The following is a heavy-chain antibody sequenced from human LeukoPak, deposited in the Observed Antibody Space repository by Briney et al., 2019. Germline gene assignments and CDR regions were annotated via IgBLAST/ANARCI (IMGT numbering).Heavy chain of an antibody. J-gene: IGHJ4*02. CDR2: INHSGST. CDR3: ARGDYGSGAYFDS. V-gene: IGHV4-34*01. D-gene: IGHD3-10*01. CDR1: GGSFSGYY. Sequence: SVTLSLTCAVYGGSFSGYYWSWIRQPPGKGLEWIGEINHSGSTIYNPSLKSRLTISLDTSKNQFSLKVKSVTAADTAVYYCARGDYGSGAYFDSWGQGTLVTVSS.